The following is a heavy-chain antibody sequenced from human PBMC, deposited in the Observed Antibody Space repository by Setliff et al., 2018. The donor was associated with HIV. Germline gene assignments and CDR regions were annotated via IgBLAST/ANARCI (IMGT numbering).Heavy chain of an antibody. V-gene: IGHV1-46*01. Sequence: GASVKVSCKTSGYPFSNYFIHWVRQAPGQGLEWMGMIKPGTPNIAQKFLRRVTMTGDTSTSTVYMELISLRSEDTAVYYCARDPTGPTGEDYWGQGTLVTVSS. CDR1: GYPFSNYF. CDR2: IKPGTP. CDR3: ARDPTGPTGEDY. D-gene: IGHD1-1*01. J-gene: IGHJ4*02.